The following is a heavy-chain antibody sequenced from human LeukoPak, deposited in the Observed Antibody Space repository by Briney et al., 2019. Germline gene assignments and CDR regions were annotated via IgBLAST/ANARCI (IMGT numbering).Heavy chain of an antibody. J-gene: IGHJ4*02. Sequence: PGGSLRLSCAASGFTFRNYWMTWVRHAPGEELEWVANIKQDGSGKYYVDSVRGRFTISRDNAKNSLFLQLSSLRGEDTAVYYCARGGELWQVPVFFDYWGQGTLVTVSS. CDR2: IKQDGSGK. CDR3: ARGGELWQVPVFFDY. D-gene: IGHD6-19*01. CDR1: GFTFRNYW. V-gene: IGHV3-7*01.